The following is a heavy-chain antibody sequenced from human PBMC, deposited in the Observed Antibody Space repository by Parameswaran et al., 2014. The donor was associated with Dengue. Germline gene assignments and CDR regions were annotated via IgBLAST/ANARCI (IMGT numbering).Heavy chain of an antibody. D-gene: IGHD2-15*01. CDR3: ARFRFGNGWSPHYYGMDV. V-gene: IGHV4-34*01. Sequence: PGKGLEWIGEINHSGSTNYNPSLKSRVTISVDTSKNQFSLKLSSVTAADTAVYYCARFRFGNGWSPHYYGMDVWGQGTTVTVSS. J-gene: IGHJ6*02. CDR2: INHSGST.